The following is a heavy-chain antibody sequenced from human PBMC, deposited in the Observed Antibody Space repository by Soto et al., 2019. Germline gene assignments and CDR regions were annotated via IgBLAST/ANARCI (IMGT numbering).Heavy chain of an antibody. Sequence: EVQLVESGGGLVKPGGSLRLSCAASGFTFSTYSMNWVRQAPGKGLEWVSSISSSSSYIYYADSVKGRFTISRDNAKNSLYPQMNSLRAEDTAVYYCASAEYYYDTSGWYYWGQGTLVTVSS. D-gene: IGHD3-22*01. CDR3: ASAEYYYDTSGWYY. CDR2: ISSSSSYI. J-gene: IGHJ4*02. V-gene: IGHV3-21*01. CDR1: GFTFSTYS.